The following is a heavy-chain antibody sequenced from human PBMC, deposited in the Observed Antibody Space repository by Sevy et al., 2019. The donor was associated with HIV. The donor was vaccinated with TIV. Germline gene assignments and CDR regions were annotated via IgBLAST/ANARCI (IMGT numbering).Heavy chain of an antibody. D-gene: IGHD1-1*01. V-gene: IGHV3-30*04. J-gene: IGHJ6*02. Sequence: GSLRLSCAASGFTFSSYAMHWVRQAPGKGLEWVAVISNDGSNKYYENSVKGRFTIPRDNSKNKRYLQMNSLRAEDTAVYYCARVSLSGTSTHKYYYYGMDVWGQGTTVTVSS. CDR1: GFTFSSYA. CDR3: ARVSLSGTSTHKYYYYGMDV. CDR2: ISNDGSNK.